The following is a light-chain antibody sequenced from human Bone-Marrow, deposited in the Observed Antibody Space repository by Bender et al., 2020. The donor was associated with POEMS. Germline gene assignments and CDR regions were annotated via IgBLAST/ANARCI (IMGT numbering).Light chain of an antibody. V-gene: IGLV4-69*01. Sequence: QVVLTQSPSASASLGASVTLTCTLSSGHTKYGIAWHQQRPEKGPRFLMKINSDGSHNKGDGIPDRFSGSSSGAERYLTISSLQSEDEADYYCQTWGTGVHGVFGGGTKLTVL. CDR3: QTWGTGVHGV. J-gene: IGLJ3*02. CDR2: INSDGSH. CDR1: SGHTKYG.